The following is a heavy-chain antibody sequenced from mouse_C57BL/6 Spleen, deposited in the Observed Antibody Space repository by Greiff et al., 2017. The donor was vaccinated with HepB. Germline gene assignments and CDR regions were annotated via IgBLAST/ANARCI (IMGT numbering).Heavy chain of an antibody. CDR1: GYSFTGYY. V-gene: IGHV1-42*01. J-gene: IGHJ2*01. CDR2: INPSTGGT. D-gene: IGHD1-1*01. CDR3: ARDYGSFYYFDY. Sequence: VQLQQSGPELVKPGASVKISCKASGYSFTGYYMNWVKQSPEKSLEWIGEINPSTGGTTYNQKFKAKATLTVDKSSSTAYMQLKSLTSEDSAVYYCARDYGSFYYFDYWGQGTTLTVSS.